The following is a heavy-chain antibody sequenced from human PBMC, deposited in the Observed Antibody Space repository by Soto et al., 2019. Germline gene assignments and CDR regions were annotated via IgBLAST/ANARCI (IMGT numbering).Heavy chain of an antibody. V-gene: IGHV4-61*01. D-gene: IGHD4-17*01. Sequence: QVQLQESGPGLVKPSETLSLTCTVSGGSVSSGSYYWSWIRQPPGKGLEWIGYIYYSGSTNYNPSLKRRVTISVDTSKNQFSLKLSSVTAADTAVYYCAREASTVTTHLLDYWGQGTLVTVSS. CDR2: IYYSGST. CDR1: GGSVSSGSYY. CDR3: AREASTVTTHLLDY. J-gene: IGHJ4*02.